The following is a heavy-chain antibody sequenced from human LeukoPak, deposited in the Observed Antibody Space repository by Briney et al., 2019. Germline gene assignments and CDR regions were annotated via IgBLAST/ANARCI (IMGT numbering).Heavy chain of an antibody. CDR1: GFTVSSNY. CDR3: AREADGMYYYDSSGYGNWFDP. Sequence: PGGSLRLSCAASGFTVSSNYMSWVRQAPGKGLEWVSVIYSGGSTYYADSVKGRFTISRDNSKNTLYLQMNSLRAEDTAVYYCAREADGMYYYDSSGYGNWFDPWGQGTLVTVSS. J-gene: IGHJ5*02. V-gene: IGHV3-66*01. CDR2: IYSGGST. D-gene: IGHD3-22*01.